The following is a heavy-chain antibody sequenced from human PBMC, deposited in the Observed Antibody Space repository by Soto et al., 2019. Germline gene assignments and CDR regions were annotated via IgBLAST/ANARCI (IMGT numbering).Heavy chain of an antibody. CDR1: GFSLSSYW. D-gene: IGHD3-3*01. CDR2: MNRDGSES. V-gene: IGHV3-7*01. CDR3: ARERPDGGADFDI. Sequence: TGGSLRLSCAASGFSLSSYWMSWFRQAPGKGLEWVANMNRDGSESDYVGSVKGRFTITRDNAKNSLYLQMNRLRAEDTAVYYGARERPDGGADFDIWGQGTMVTVSS. J-gene: IGHJ3*02.